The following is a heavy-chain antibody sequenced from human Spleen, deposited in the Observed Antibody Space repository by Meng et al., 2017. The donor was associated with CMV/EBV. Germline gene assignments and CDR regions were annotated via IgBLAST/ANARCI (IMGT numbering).Heavy chain of an antibody. CDR2: IKQDGSEK. CDR1: GFTFSSYW. Sequence: GESLKISCAASGFTFSSYWMSWVRQAPGKGLEWVANIKQDGSEKYYVDSVKGRFTISRDNAKNSLYLQMNSLRAEDTAVYYCAKNYANLLVLGVDSWGQGILVTVSS. D-gene: IGHD2/OR15-2a*01. V-gene: IGHV3-7*03. J-gene: IGHJ4*02. CDR3: AKNYANLLVLGVDS.